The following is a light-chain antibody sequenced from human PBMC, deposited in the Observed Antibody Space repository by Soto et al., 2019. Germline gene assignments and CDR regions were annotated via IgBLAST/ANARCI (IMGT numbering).Light chain of an antibody. CDR1: QTISSW. J-gene: IGKJ1*01. Sequence: DIQMTQSPSTLSGSVGDRVTITCRASQTISSWLAWYQQKPGKAPKLLIYKASTLKSGVPSRFSGSGSGTEFTLTISSLQPDDFATYYCQHYQSYSGAFGQGTKVELK. CDR3: QHYQSYSGA. V-gene: IGKV1-5*03. CDR2: KAS.